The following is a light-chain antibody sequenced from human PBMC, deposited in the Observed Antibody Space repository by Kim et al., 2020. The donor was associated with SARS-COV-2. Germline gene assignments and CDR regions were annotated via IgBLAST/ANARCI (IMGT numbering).Light chain of an antibody. CDR1: QTLSSNY. J-gene: IGKJ4*01. CDR3: QQYGTSPLT. Sequence: ATISCRTSQTLSSNYLAWYQQKPGQAPRLLIYGASSRATGIPDRFSGSGSETDFTLTISRLDPEDFAMYYCQQYGTSPLTFGGGTKVDIK. CDR2: GAS. V-gene: IGKV3-20*01.